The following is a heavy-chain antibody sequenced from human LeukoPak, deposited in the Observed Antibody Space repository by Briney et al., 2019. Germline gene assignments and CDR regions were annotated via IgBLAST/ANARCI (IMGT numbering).Heavy chain of an antibody. D-gene: IGHD3-10*01. Sequence: GGSLRLSCAASGFTFNSHMMNWVRQAPGKGLEWVANIKQDGSEKYYVDSVKGRFTISRDNAKNSLYLQMNSLRAEDTAVYYCAREVRGFDYWGQGTLVTVSS. CDR2: IKQDGSEK. CDR3: AREVRGFDY. CDR1: GFTFNSHM. J-gene: IGHJ4*02. V-gene: IGHV3-7*01.